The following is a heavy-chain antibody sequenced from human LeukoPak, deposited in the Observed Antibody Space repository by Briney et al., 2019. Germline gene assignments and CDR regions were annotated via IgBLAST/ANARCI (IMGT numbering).Heavy chain of an antibody. Sequence: SETLSLTCTVSGGSISRYYWSWIRQPPGTGLEWIGYIYYSGSTNYNPSLKSRVTISVDTSKNQFSLKLSSVTAADAAVYYCARDPDYYDSSGSSGYFDLWGRGTLVTVSS. D-gene: IGHD3-22*01. CDR3: ARDPDYYDSSGSSGYFDL. CDR1: GGSISRYY. J-gene: IGHJ2*01. V-gene: IGHV4-59*01. CDR2: IYYSGST.